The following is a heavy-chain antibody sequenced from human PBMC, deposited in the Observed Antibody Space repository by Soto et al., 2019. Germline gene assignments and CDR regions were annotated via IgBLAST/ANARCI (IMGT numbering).Heavy chain of an antibody. CDR2: IYYSGST. J-gene: IGHJ6*02. CDR3: ARARLITFGGVIVKPYGMDV. V-gene: IGHV4-31*03. CDR1: GGSISSGGYY. Sequence: PSETLSLTGTVSGGSISSGGYYWSWIRQHPGKGLEWIGYIYYSGSTYYNPSLKSRVTISVDTSKHQFSRKLSSVTAADTAVYYCARARLITFGGVIVKPYGMDVWGQGTTVT. D-gene: IGHD3-16*02.